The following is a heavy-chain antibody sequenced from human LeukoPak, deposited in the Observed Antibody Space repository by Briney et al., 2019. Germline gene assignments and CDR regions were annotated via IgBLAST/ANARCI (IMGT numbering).Heavy chain of an antibody. CDR1: GGTISSSNW. D-gene: IGHD6-19*01. Sequence: PSETLSLTCAVSGGTISSSNWRSWVRHPPEKVLEWTGVIYQGGSTNYTPSLKSRVTISVDKSKNEFSLKVSSVTAADTAVYYCARVVSSSGWAFDYWGQGTLVTVSS. CDR3: ARVVSSSGWAFDY. CDR2: IYQGGST. V-gene: IGHV4-4*02. J-gene: IGHJ4*02.